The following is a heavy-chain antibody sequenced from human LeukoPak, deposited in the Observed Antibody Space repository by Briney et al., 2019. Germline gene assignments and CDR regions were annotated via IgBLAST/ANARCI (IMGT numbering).Heavy chain of an antibody. J-gene: IGHJ6*02. CDR3: ARDLIPLHYYYGMDV. V-gene: IGHV3-30*04. D-gene: IGHD2-21*01. Sequence: GGFLRLSCAASGFTFSSYAMHWVRQAPGKGLEWVAVISYDGSNKYYADSVKGRFTISRDNSKNTLYLQMNSLRAEDTAVYYCARDLIPLHYYYGMDVWGQGTTVTVSS. CDR2: ISYDGSNK. CDR1: GFTFSSYA.